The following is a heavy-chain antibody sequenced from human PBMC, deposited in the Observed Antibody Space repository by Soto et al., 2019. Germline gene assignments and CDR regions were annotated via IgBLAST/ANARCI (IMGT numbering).Heavy chain of an antibody. CDR2: IYYSGST. V-gene: IGHV4-39*01. CDR1: GGSISSSSYY. J-gene: IGHJ6*02. D-gene: IGHD3-22*01. Sequence: SETLSLTCTVSGGSISSSSYYWGWIRQPPGKGLEWIGSIYYSGSTYYNQSLKSRVTISVDTSKNQFSLKLSFVTAADKAVYYCARRLYYDSSGFEGGGMDVWGQGTTVTVSS. CDR3: ARRLYYDSSGFEGGGMDV.